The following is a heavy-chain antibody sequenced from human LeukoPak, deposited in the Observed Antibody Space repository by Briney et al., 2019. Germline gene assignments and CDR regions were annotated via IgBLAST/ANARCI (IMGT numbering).Heavy chain of an antibody. V-gene: IGHV3-7*01. CDR2: IKQDGSER. Sequence: GGSLRLSCAASGFTFSSYAMSWVRQAPGKGLEWVGNIKQDGSERNYVDSVKGRFTISRDDAKKSLYLQMNSLRAEDTAVYYCARDWGAYYHFFDYWGQGTLVTVSS. CDR1: GFTFSSYA. D-gene: IGHD3-22*01. CDR3: ARDWGAYYHFFDY. J-gene: IGHJ4*02.